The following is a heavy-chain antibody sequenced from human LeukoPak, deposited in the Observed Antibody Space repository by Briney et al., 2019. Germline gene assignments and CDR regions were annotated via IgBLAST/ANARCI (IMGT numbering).Heavy chain of an antibody. V-gene: IGHV1-24*01. J-gene: IGHJ2*01. Sequence: ASVKVSCKVSGSTLRDVSIHWVRQAAGKGLEYVGGSDPEDGETFHAQNFQGRVTMTEDTSIDTAYMELRSLRSEDTAVYYCVTDRARLFWYFDLWGRGTLVTVSS. CDR1: GSTLRDVS. CDR2: SDPEDGET. CDR3: VTDRARLFWYFDL. D-gene: IGHD2-21*02.